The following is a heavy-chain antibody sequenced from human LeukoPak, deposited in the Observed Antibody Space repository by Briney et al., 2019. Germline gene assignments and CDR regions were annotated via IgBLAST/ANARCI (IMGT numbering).Heavy chain of an antibody. CDR3: ARDKSMGYGMDV. Sequence: PGGSLRLSCAASGFTFRSYWMDWVRQVPGKGLVWVSRTNSDGSTTIYADSVKGRFTMSRDNAKNMLHLQMNSLRAEDTAVYYCARDKSMGYGMDVWGQGTTVTVSS. D-gene: IGHD6-6*01. J-gene: IGHJ6*02. CDR2: TNSDGSTT. CDR1: GFTFRSYW. V-gene: IGHV3-74*01.